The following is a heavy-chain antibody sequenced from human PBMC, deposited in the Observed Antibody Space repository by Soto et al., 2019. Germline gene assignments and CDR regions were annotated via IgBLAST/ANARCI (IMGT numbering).Heavy chain of an antibody. CDR1: GFTFSSHV. Sequence: EVQLLESGGGLVPPGGSLRLSCAASGFTFSSHVMSWVRQAPGRGLEWGAAASARNTNTYYADSVKGRFTISRDNSKSTVYLPLDSLRVEDTAVYHCAKDVTSHGPRGYSSSWYGWFDPWGQGTLVVVSS. J-gene: IGHJ5*02. CDR3: AKDVTSHGPRGYSSSWYGWFDP. V-gene: IGHV3-23*01. D-gene: IGHD6-13*01. CDR2: ASARNTNT.